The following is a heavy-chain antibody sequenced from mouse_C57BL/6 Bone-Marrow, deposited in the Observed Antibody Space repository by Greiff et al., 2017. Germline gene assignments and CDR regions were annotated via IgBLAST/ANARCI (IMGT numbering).Heavy chain of an antibody. CDR3: ARHFYAMDY. J-gene: IGHJ4*01. CDR2: ISNGGGST. Sequence: DVMLVESGGGLVQPGGSLKLSCAASGFTFSDYYMYWVRQTPEKRLEWVAYISNGGGSTYYPDNVKGRFTISRDNAKNTLYLQMSRLKSEDTAMYYCARHFYAMDYWGQGTSVTVSS. CDR1: GFTFSDYY. V-gene: IGHV5-12*01.